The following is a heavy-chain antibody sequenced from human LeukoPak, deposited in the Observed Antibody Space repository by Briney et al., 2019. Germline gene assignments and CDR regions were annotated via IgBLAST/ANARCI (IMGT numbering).Heavy chain of an antibody. CDR1: GFTFSSYA. CDR3: AREGNDILTGSFDY. CDR2: ISGSGGST. D-gene: IGHD3-9*01. J-gene: IGHJ4*02. V-gene: IGHV3-23*01. Sequence: GGSLRLSCAASGFTFSSYAMSWVRQAPGKGLEWVSAISGSGGSTYYAASVKGRFTISRDNSKNTLYLQRNSLRAEDTAVYYCAREGNDILTGSFDYWGQGTLVTVSS.